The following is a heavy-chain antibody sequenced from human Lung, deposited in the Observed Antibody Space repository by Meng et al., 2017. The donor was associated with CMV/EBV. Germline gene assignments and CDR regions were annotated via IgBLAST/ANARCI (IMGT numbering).Heavy chain of an antibody. J-gene: IGHJ4*02. V-gene: IGHV4-39*07. Sequence: QLQLQESGPGLVKPSXTLSLTCTVSGGSISSSSYYWGWIRQPPGKGLEWIGTINYSGNTYYNPSLKSRVTISVDTSKNQFSLKLSSVTAADTAVYYCARDNIQLGIYYDWGQGTLGTVSS. D-gene: IGHD5-18*01. CDR2: INYSGNT. CDR1: GGSISSSSYY. CDR3: ARDNIQLGIYYD.